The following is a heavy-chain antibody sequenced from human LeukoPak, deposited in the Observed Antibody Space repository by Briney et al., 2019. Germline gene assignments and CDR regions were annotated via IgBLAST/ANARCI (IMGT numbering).Heavy chain of an antibody. Sequence: GGSLRLSCAASGFTFSSYGMHWVRQAPGKGLEWVAVISYDGSNKYYADSVKGRFTIPRDNSKNTLYLQMNSLRAEDTAVYYCAKDRNYYDSSGYLYYFDYWGQGTLVTVSS. CDR2: ISYDGSNK. V-gene: IGHV3-30*18. D-gene: IGHD3-22*01. J-gene: IGHJ4*02. CDR1: GFTFSSYG. CDR3: AKDRNYYDSSGYLYYFDY.